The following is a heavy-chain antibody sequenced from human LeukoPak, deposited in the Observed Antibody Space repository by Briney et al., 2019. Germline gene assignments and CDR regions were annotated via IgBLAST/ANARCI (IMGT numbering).Heavy chain of an antibody. J-gene: IGHJ4*02. Sequence: AGGSLRLSCAASGFTFSSYSMNWVRQAPGKGLEWVSAISSSGGSTYYADSVKGRFTISRANSKNTLYLQMNSLRGEDTGVYYCAKGARSSWYYYWGQGSLVAVSS. CDR3: AKGARSSWYYY. CDR1: GFTFSSYS. V-gene: IGHV3-23*01. D-gene: IGHD6-13*01. CDR2: ISSSGGST.